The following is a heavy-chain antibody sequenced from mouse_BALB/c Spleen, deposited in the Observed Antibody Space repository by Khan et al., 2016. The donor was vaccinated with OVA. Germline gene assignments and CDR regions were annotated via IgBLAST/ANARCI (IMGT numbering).Heavy chain of an antibody. CDR1: GYSFTGYT. CDR2: INPYNGGT. Sequence: VQLQQSGPELVKPGASMKMSCKASGYSFTGYTMNWVKQSRVKNLEWIGLINPYNGGTAYNQKFGGKATLTVDKSSNTAYMELLSLTSEDSAVYYCGRSASYGDYVEAWFAYWGQGTLVTVSA. J-gene: IGHJ3*01. D-gene: IGHD2-13*01. V-gene: IGHV1-37*01. CDR3: GRSASYGDYVEAWFAY.